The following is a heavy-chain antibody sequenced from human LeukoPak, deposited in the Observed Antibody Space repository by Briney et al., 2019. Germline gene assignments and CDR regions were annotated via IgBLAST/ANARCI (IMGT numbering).Heavy chain of an antibody. CDR2: IYYSGST. D-gene: IGHD3-10*01. CDR3: ARETHDPTMVRGVVDY. J-gene: IGHJ4*02. CDR1: GGSISSNAYY. V-gene: IGHV4-30-4*01. Sequence: SSQTLSLTCTVSGGSISSNAYYWSWIRQPPGKGLEWIGYIYYSGSTYYNPSLKSRLTISADTSKNQFSLKLRSVTAADTAVYYCARETHDPTMVRGVVDYWGRGTLVTVSS.